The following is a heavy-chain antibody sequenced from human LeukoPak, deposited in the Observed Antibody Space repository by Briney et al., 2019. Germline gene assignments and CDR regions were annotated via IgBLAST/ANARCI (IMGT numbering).Heavy chain of an antibody. V-gene: IGHV3-30*18. CDR2: KSYDGSNK. Sequence: PGRSLRLSCAASGFTFSSYGMHWVRQAPGKGLEWVAVKSYDGSNKYYADSVEGRFTISRDNSKNTLYLQMNSLRAEDTAVFYCAKDHAYYYYDSSGYYDYWGQGTLVTVSS. D-gene: IGHD3-22*01. CDR3: AKDHAYYYYDSSGYYDY. J-gene: IGHJ4*02. CDR1: GFTFSSYG.